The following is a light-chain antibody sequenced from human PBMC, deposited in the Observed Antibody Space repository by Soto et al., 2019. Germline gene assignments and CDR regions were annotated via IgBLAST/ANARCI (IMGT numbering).Light chain of an antibody. J-gene: IGKJ2*01. Sequence: DIQMTQSPSSLSASVGDRVTLTCRASQSISTYLNWYQQKPGKAPKLLIYAASSLQSGVPSRLSGSGSGTDFTFTISSLQPEDFATYYCQQSYTIPYPFGQGPKLEIK. CDR1: QSISTY. CDR2: AAS. V-gene: IGKV1-39*01. CDR3: QQSYTIPYP.